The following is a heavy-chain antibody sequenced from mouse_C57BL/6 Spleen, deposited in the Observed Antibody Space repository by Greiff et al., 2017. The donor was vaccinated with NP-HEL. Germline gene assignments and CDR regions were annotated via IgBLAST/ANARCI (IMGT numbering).Heavy chain of an antibody. CDR2: INPSTGGT. CDR1: GYSFTGYY. Sequence: EVQLQQSGPELVKPGASVKISCKASGYSFTGYYMNWVKQSPEKSLEWIGEINPSTGGTTYNQKFKAKATLTVDKSSSTAYMQLQSLTSEDSAVYYCARSSTTVVAPPLFDYWGQGTTLTVSS. CDR3: ARSSTTVVAPPLFDY. V-gene: IGHV1-42*01. D-gene: IGHD1-1*01. J-gene: IGHJ2*01.